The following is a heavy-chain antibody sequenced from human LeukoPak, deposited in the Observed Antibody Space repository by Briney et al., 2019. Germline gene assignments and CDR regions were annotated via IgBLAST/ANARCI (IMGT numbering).Heavy chain of an antibody. CDR1: GGSISSYY. V-gene: IGHV4-59*01. J-gene: IGHJ4*02. D-gene: IGHD3-9*01. CDR2: IYYSGST. Sequence: PSETPSLTCTVSGGSISSYYWSWIRQPPGKGLEWIGYIYYSGSTNYNPSLKSRVTISVDTSKNQFSLKLSSVTAADTAVYYCARGQYDILTGYYTFFDYWGQGTLVTVSS. CDR3: ARGQYDILTGYYTFFDY.